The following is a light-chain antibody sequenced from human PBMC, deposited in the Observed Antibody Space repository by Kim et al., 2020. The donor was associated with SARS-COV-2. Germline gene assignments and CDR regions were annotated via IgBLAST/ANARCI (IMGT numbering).Light chain of an antibody. Sequence: SMDPGERATLSCRASQSVSSNLVWYQQKPGQAPRLLIHGASTRATGIPARFSGSGSGTEFTLTIRSLQSEDFAVYYCQQYNNWPYTFGQGTKLEI. CDR3: QQYNNWPYT. CDR1: QSVSSN. V-gene: IGKV3-15*01. J-gene: IGKJ2*01. CDR2: GAS.